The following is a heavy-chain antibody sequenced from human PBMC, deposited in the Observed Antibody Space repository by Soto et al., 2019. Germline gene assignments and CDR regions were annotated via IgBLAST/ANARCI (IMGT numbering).Heavy chain of an antibody. CDR1: GYTFTSYA. J-gene: IGHJ5*02. Sequence: ASVKVSCKASGYTFTSYAMHWVRQAPGQRLEWMGWINAGNGNTKYSQKFQGRVTITRDTSASTAYMELSSLRSEDTAVYYCAREECSSTSCYHNWFDPWGQGTLVTSPQ. V-gene: IGHV1-3*01. CDR3: AREECSSTSCYHNWFDP. CDR2: INAGNGNT. D-gene: IGHD2-2*01.